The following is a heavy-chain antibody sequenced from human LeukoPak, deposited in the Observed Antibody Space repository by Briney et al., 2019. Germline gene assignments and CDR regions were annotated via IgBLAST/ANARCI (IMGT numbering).Heavy chain of an antibody. J-gene: IGHJ5*02. CDR1: GFTFSSYA. Sequence: PGKSLRLSCAASGFTFSSYAMHWVRQAPGKGLEWVAVISYDGSNKYYADSVKGRFTISRDNSKNSLYLQLNSLRAEDTAVYYCARSLVVGANPYHWGQGTLVTVSS. V-gene: IGHV3-30*04. CDR2: ISYDGSNK. D-gene: IGHD1-26*01. CDR3: ARSLVVGANPYH.